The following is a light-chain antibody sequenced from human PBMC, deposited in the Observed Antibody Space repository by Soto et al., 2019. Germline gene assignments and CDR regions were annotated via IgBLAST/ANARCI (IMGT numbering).Light chain of an antibody. CDR2: GAS. CDR1: QSVSSSY. V-gene: IGKV3-20*01. J-gene: IGKJ4*01. CDR3: QQYGSPLT. Sequence: EIVLTQSPATLSSFPGERATLSCRASQSVSSSYLAWYQQKPGQAPRLLIYGASSRATGIPDRFSGSGSGTDFTLTISRLEPEDFAVYYCQQYGSPLTFGGGTKVDIK.